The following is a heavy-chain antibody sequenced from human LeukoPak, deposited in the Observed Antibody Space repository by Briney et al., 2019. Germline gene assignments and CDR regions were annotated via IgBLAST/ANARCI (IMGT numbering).Heavy chain of an antibody. D-gene: IGHD6-13*01. CDR1: GFTFSSYW. Sequence: GGSLRLSCAASGFTFSSYWMSWVRQAPGKGLEWVAVISYDGSNKYYADSVKGRFTISRDNSKNTLYLQMNSLRAEDTAVYYCARDRFKQQLVRTYYYYGMDVWGQGTTVTVSS. V-gene: IGHV3-30-3*01. CDR2: ISYDGSNK. CDR3: ARDRFKQQLVRTYYYYGMDV. J-gene: IGHJ6*02.